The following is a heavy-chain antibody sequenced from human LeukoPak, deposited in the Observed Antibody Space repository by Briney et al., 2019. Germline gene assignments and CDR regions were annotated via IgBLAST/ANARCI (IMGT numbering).Heavy chain of an antibody. Sequence: XXQAPXXXLXWVSAISGSGGRTYYADSVKGRFTISRDNSKNTLYLQMNSLRAEDTAVYYCAKERGYYFGSDYWGQGTLVTVSS. CDR3: AKERGYYFGSDY. D-gene: IGHD3-22*01. V-gene: IGHV3-23*01. J-gene: IGHJ4*02. CDR2: ISGSGGRT.